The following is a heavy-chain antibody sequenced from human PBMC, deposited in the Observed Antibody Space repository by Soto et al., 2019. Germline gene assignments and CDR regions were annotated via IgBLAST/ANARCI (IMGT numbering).Heavy chain of an antibody. CDR1: GGSFRGFY. CDR3: ARVDILTVYGCMDV. V-gene: IGHV4-30-4*08. J-gene: IGHJ6*02. D-gene: IGHD3-9*01. CDR2: IYYSGST. Sequence: SETLSLTCAVSGGSFRGFYWTWIRQPPGKGLEWIGYIYYSGSTYYNPTLKSRVTISVDRSKNLFSLKLSSVTAADTAVYYCARVDILTVYGCMDVWGQGTTVTVSS.